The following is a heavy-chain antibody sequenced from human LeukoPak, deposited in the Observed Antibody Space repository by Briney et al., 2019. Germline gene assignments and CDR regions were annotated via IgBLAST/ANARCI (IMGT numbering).Heavy chain of an antibody. CDR2: ISSSGSTI. D-gene: IGHD2-2*01. CDR3: ARDRVGYCSSTSCYNYYYGMDV. CDR1: GLTFSDYY. Sequence: GVSLRLSCAASGLTFSDYYMSWIRQAPGKGLEWVSYISSSGSTIYYADSVKGRFTISRDNAKNSLYLQMNSLRAEDTAVYYCARDRVGYCSSTSCYNYYYGMDVWGQGTTVTVSS. V-gene: IGHV3-11*01. J-gene: IGHJ6*02.